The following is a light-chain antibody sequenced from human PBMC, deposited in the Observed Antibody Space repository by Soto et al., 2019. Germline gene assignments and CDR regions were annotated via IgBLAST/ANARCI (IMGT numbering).Light chain of an antibody. CDR1: QSLSNN. V-gene: IGKV3-15*01. CDR3: QQYNRWPLT. J-gene: IGKJ4*01. Sequence: EIVMTQSPATLSVARGERATLSCRASQSLSNNLAWYQQKVGLAPRLLVYHASTRATGIPARFSGGGSGTDFTLTINSLQSEDFAVYYCQQYNRWPLTFGGGTKVEIK. CDR2: HAS.